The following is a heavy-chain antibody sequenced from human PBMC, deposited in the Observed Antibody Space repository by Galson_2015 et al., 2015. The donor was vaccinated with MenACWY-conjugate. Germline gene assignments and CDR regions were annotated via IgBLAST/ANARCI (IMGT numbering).Heavy chain of an antibody. J-gene: IGHJ5*02. V-gene: IGHV3-33*01. CDR1: GFTLSSYS. CDR3: ARDRSLEWLPSNWFDP. Sequence: SLRLSCAASGFTLSSYSMHWVRQSPGKGLEWVALIWSDGNKKSYADSVRGRFNISRDNSKNTLYLQMNNLRADDTVMYYCARDRSLEWLPSNWFDPWGQGTLVTVSS. CDR2: IWSDGNKK. D-gene: IGHD3-3*01.